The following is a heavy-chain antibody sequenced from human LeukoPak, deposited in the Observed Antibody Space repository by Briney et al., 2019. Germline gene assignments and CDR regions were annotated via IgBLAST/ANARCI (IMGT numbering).Heavy chain of an antibody. V-gene: IGHV3-21*01. D-gene: IGHD3-22*01. CDR1: GFTFSSYT. J-gene: IGHJ4*02. Sequence: PGGSLRLSCAASGFTFSSYTMNGVRQAPGKGLEWVSSITSSSSYIYYADSVKGRFTISRDNAKNSLYLQMNSLRAEDTAVYYCARHVVAVGFDYWGQGTLVTVSS. CDR3: ARHVVAVGFDY. CDR2: ITSSSSYI.